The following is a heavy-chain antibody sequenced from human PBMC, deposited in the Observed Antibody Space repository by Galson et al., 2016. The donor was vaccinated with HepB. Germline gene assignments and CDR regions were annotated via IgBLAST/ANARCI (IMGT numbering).Heavy chain of an antibody. J-gene: IGHJ4*02. Sequence: SLRLSCAASGLNFKNAWMSWVRQAPGQGLEWLGRIKSKRYGEQLDYAAPVKGKFTISRDDSKDTSFLQMNSLKTEETAVYSCTTALVDEDYFDSWGQGVLVTVSS. CDR2: IKSKRYGEQL. CDR1: GLNFKNAW. D-gene: IGHD3-9*01. V-gene: IGHV3-15*01. CDR3: TTALVDEDYFDS.